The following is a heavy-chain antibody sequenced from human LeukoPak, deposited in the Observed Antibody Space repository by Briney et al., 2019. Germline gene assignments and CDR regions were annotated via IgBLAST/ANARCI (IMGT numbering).Heavy chain of an antibody. Sequence: PSETLSLTCTVSGGSISSSSYYWGWIRQPPGKGLEWIGSIYYSGSTYYNPSLKSQVTISVDTSKNQFSLKLSSVTAADTAVYYCARDGGRFYSSSWHYFDYWGQGTLVTVSS. CDR2: IYYSGST. V-gene: IGHV4-39*07. CDR1: GGSISSSSYY. CDR3: ARDGGRFYSSSWHYFDY. J-gene: IGHJ4*02. D-gene: IGHD6-13*01.